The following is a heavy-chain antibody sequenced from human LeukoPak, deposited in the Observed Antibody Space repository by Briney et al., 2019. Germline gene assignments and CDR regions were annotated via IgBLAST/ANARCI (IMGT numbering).Heavy chain of an antibody. CDR3: ARDPSLRGARPIDY. CDR1: GFTFSSYS. Sequence: PGGSLRLSCAASGFTFSSYSMNWVRQAPGKGLEWVSYISSSSSTIYYADSVKGRFTISRDNAKNSLYLQMNSLRAEDTAVYYCARDPSLRGARPIDYWGQGTLVTVSS. CDR2: ISSSSSTI. V-gene: IGHV3-48*04. J-gene: IGHJ4*02. D-gene: IGHD3-10*01.